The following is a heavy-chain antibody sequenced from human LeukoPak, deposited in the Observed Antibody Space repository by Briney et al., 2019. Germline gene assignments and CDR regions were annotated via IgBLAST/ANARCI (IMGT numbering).Heavy chain of an antibody. J-gene: IGHJ3*02. CDR1: GGSISSSSYY. D-gene: IGHD3-22*01. CDR2: IYYSGST. Sequence: SETLSLTCTVSGGSISSSSYYWGWIRQPPGKGLEWIGSIYYSGSTYYNPPLKSRVTISVDTSKNQFSLKLSSVTAADTAVYYCASGGMIVVATDAFDIWGQGTMVTVSS. CDR3: ASGGMIVVATDAFDI. V-gene: IGHV4-39*01.